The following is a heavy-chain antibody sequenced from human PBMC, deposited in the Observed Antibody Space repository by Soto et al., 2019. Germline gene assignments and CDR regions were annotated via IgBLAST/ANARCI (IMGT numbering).Heavy chain of an antibody. CDR2: INHSGST. CDR1: GGSFSGYY. CDR3: AIRRGYSYGKDKNVDD. V-gene: IGHV4-34*01. D-gene: IGHD5-18*01. J-gene: IGHJ4*02. Sequence: SETLSLTCAVYGGSFSGYYWSWIRQPPGKGLEWIGEINHSGSTNYNPSLKSRVTISVDTSKNQFSLKLSSVTAADTAVYYCAIRRGYSYGKDKNVDDWGQGTLV.